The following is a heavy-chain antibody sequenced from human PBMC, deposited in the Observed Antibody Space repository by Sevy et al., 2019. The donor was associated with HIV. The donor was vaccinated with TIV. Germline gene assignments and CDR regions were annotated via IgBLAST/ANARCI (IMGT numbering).Heavy chain of an antibody. J-gene: IGHJ4*02. D-gene: IGHD2-21*02. CDR3: ARLSSCGGACYSFDY. V-gene: IGHV3-21*01. CDR2: ITGSGYI. Sequence: GGSLRLSCAASGFTFSSYDMHWVRQAPGKGLKWVSSITGSGYISNADSVKGRFTISRDDAKNSLYLQMNSLRVEDTAMYYSARLSSCGGACYSFDYWGQGTLVTLSS. CDR1: GFTFSSYD.